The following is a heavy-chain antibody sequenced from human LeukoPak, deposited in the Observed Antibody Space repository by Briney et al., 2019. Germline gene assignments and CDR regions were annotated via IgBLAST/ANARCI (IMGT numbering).Heavy chain of an antibody. Sequence: GGSLRLSCAASGFTFSSYAMHWVRQAPGKGLEWVAVISYDGSNKYYADSVKGRFTISRDNTKNTLYLQMNSLRAEDTAVYYCARVDNWNVPIDYWGQGTLVTVSS. V-gene: IGHV3-30-3*01. CDR2: ISYDGSNK. J-gene: IGHJ4*02. CDR1: GFTFSSYA. D-gene: IGHD1-20*01. CDR3: ARVDNWNVPIDY.